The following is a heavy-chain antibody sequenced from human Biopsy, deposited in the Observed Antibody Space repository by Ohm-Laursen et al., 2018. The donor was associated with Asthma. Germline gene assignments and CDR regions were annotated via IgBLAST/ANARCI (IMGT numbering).Heavy chain of an antibody. CDR3: ARMISYYHEMRAPFFDY. CDR2: INTNTGNP. V-gene: IGHV7-4-1*02. D-gene: IGHD3-22*01. Sequence: ATVKISCKPSGYTVTRYAINWVRQAPGQGLEWMGWINTNTGNPTYAQGFTGRFVFSLDTSVNTAHLQISSLKAEDTAVYYCARMISYYHEMRAPFFDYWGQGTLVTVSA. J-gene: IGHJ4*02. CDR1: GYTVTRYA.